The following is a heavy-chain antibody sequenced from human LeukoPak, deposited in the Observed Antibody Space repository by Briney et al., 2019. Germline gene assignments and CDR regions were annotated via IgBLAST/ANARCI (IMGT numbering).Heavy chain of an antibody. Sequence: PSETLSLTCTVSGGSISSYYWSWIRQPPGKGLEWIGYIYYSGSTNYNPSLKSRVTISVDTSKNQFSLKLSSMTAADTAVYYCARAAVDPNCSGGSCYEGWFDPWGQGTLVTVSS. CDR2: IYYSGST. J-gene: IGHJ5*02. D-gene: IGHD2-15*01. V-gene: IGHV4-59*01. CDR3: ARAAVDPNCSGGSCYEGWFDP. CDR1: GGSISSYY.